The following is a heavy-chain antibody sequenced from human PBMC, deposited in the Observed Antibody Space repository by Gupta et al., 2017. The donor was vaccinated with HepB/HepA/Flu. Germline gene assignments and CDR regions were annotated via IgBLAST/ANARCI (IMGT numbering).Heavy chain of an antibody. V-gene: IGHV3-15*01. D-gene: IGHD5-24*01. Sequence: EVQLVESGGGLVKPGGSLRLSCAASGFTFSNAWMSWVRQAPGKGLEWVGRIKSKTDGGTTDYAAPVKGRFTISRDDSKNTRYLQMKSMKTEDTAVYYCTTRGDGYILFDYWGQGTLVTVSS. CDR2: IKSKTDGGTT. CDR3: TTRGDGYILFDY. CDR1: GFTFSNAW. J-gene: IGHJ4*02.